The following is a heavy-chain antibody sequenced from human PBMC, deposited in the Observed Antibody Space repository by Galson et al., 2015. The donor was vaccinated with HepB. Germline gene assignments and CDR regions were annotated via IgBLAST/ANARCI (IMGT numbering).Heavy chain of an antibody. V-gene: IGHV4-61*02. CDR3: ARRVDSPTRWGDGTAFDI. CDR2: IYTSGST. Sequence: TLSLTCTVSGGSISSGSYYWSWIRQPAGKGLEWIGRIYTSGSTNYNPSLKSRVTMSVDTSKNQFSLKLSSVTAADTAVYYCARRVDSPTRWGDGTAFDIWGQGTMVTVSS. CDR1: GGSISSGSYY. D-gene: IGHD2-21*01. J-gene: IGHJ3*02.